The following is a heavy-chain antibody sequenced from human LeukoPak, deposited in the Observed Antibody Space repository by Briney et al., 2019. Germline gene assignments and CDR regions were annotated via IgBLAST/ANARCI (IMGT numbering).Heavy chain of an antibody. CDR3: ARDQLLIAAAGTDAFDI. D-gene: IGHD6-13*01. CDR2: INPSGGST. J-gene: IGHJ3*02. V-gene: IGHV1-46*01. CDR1: GYTFTSYY. Sequence: ASVKVSCKASGYTFTSYYMHWVRQAPGQGLEWMGIINPSGGSTSYAQKFQGRVTMTRGTSTSTVYMELSSLRSEDTAVYYCARDQLLIAAAGTDAFDIWGQGTMVTVSS.